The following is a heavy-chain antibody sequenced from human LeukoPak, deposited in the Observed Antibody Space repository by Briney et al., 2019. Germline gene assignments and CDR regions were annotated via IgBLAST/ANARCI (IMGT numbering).Heavy chain of an antibody. CDR3: ARESPYSGTLN. Sequence: SETLSLTCAVYGGSFSGYYWSWIRQPPGKGLEWIGEINHSGSTNYNPSLKSRVTISVDRSKNQFSLKLSSVTAADTAVYYCARESPYSGTLNWGQGTLVTVSS. V-gene: IGHV4-34*01. D-gene: IGHD6-13*01. CDR1: GGSFSGYY. J-gene: IGHJ4*02. CDR2: INHSGST.